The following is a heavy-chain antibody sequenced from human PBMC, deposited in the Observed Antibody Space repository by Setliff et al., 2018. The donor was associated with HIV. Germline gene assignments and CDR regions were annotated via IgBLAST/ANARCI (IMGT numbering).Heavy chain of an antibody. D-gene: IGHD3-22*01. J-gene: IGHJ2*01. Sequence: ASVQVSCKASGYTFNTYGISWVRQAPGQGLEWMGWISANNGNTNYAQKFQGRVTMTTDTSTRTVYMDLRSLSSDDTAVYYCMRDPSGYDASGYYPLRWYFDLWGRGTLVTVSS. CDR3: MRDPSGYDASGYYPLRWYFDL. V-gene: IGHV1-18*01. CDR2: ISANNGNT. CDR1: GYTFNTYG.